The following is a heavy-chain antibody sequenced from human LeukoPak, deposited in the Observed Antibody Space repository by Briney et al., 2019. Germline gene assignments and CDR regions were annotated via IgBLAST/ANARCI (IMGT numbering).Heavy chain of an antibody. D-gene: IGHD3-10*01. CDR3: TGNYYGSGSYADFDY. CDR1: GFTFSSNA. J-gene: IGHJ4*02. Sequence: GGSLRLSCAASGFTFSSNAMSWVRQAPGKGLEWVSGISGSGGSTYYADSVKGRFTISRDNSKNTAYLQMDSLKTEDTAVYYCTGNYYGSGSYADFDYWGQGTLVTVSS. CDR2: ISGSGGST. V-gene: IGHV3-23*01.